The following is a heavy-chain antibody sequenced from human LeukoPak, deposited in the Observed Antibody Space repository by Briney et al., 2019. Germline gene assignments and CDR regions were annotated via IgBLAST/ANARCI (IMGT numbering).Heavy chain of an antibody. Sequence: SSVKVSSKASGGTFSSYAISWVRQAPGQGLEWMERIIPIFGTANYAQRFQGRVTITTDESTSTACMELGSLRSEDTAFYYCARYFRNNWPGAFDIWGQGTMVTVSS. CDR1: GGTFSSYA. CDR2: IIPIFGTA. CDR3: ARYFRNNWPGAFDI. D-gene: IGHD1-1*01. J-gene: IGHJ3*02. V-gene: IGHV1-69*05.